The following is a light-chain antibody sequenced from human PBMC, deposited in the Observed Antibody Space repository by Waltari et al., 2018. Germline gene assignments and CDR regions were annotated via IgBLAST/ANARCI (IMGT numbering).Light chain of an antibody. Sequence: SYVLSQPPSVSVAPGQTATITCGGSDLGSKNVHWYQPKAGQAPVLVVYDDSGRPSGIPERFSGSNSGNTATLTISRVEAGDEADYYCHMWDGTTDHYVFGTGTKVTVL. CDR2: DDS. CDR1: DLGSKN. V-gene: IGLV3-21*02. CDR3: HMWDGTTDHYV. J-gene: IGLJ1*01.